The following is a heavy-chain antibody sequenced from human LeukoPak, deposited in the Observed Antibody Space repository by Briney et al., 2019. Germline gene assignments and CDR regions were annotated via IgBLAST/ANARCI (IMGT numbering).Heavy chain of an antibody. CDR2: IIPILCIA. Sequence: SVKVSCKASGGTFSSYAISWVRQAPGQGLEWMGRIIPILCIANYAQKFQGRVTITADKSTSTAYMELSSLRSEDTAVYYCARGPSDYCSGGSCYKVGFDYWGQGTLVTVSS. D-gene: IGHD2-15*01. CDR3: ARGPSDYCSGGSCYKVGFDY. J-gene: IGHJ4*02. CDR1: GGTFSSYA. V-gene: IGHV1-69*04.